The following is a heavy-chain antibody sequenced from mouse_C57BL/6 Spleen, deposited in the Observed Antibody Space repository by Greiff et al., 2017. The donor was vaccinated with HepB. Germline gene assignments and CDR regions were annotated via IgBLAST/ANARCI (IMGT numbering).Heavy chain of an antibody. V-gene: IGHV1-7*01. CDR3: ANGDSNTFAY. D-gene: IGHD2-5*01. Sequence: QVQLQQSGAELAKPGASVKLSCKASGYTFTSYWMHWVKQRPGQGLEWIGYINPSSGYTKYKQKFKDKATLTADKSSSTAYMQLSSLTYEDSEVYYCANGDSNTFAYWGQGTLVTVSA. CDR1: GYTFTSYW. CDR2: INPSSGYT. J-gene: IGHJ3*01.